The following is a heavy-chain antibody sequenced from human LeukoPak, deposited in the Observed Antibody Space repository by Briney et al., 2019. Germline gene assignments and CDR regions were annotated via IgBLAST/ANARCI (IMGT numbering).Heavy chain of an antibody. V-gene: IGHV3-23*01. J-gene: IGHJ4*02. CDR3: AKDPELFVVVYFDY. CDR1: GFTFSSYA. D-gene: IGHD3-3*01. Sequence: GRSLRLSCAASGFTFSSYAMSWVRQAPGKGLEWVSAISGSGGSTYYADSVKGRFTISRDNSKNTLYLQMNSLRAEDTAVYYCAKDPELFVVVYFDYWGQGTLVSVSS. CDR2: ISGSGGST.